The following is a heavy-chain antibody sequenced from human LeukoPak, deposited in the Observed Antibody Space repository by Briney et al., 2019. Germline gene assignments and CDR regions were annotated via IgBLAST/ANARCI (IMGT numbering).Heavy chain of an antibody. CDR1: GYTFTGYC. CDR2: INPNSGGT. J-gene: IGHJ4*02. V-gene: IGHV1-2*02. D-gene: IGHD6-13*01. CDR3: ARFALTSSLDY. Sequence: ASVKVSCKASGYTFTGYCMHWVRQAPGQGLEWMGWINPNSGGTNYAQKFQGRVTMTRDTAISTAYLHWGGLKASDTAMYYCARFALTSSLDYWGQGTLVTVSS.